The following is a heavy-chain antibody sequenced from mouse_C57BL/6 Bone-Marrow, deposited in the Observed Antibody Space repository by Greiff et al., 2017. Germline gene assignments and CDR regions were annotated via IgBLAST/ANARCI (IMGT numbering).Heavy chain of an antibody. CDR3: AYYGSRAY. V-gene: IGHV14-2*01. Sequence: VQLKESGAELVKPGASVKLSCTASGFNIKDYYMHWVKQRTEQGLEWIGRIDPEDGETKYAPKFQGKATITADTSSNTADLQLSSLASEDTAVYYCAYYGSRAYWGQGSLVTVSA. CDR1: GFNIKDYY. J-gene: IGHJ3*01. CDR2: IDPEDGET. D-gene: IGHD1-1*01.